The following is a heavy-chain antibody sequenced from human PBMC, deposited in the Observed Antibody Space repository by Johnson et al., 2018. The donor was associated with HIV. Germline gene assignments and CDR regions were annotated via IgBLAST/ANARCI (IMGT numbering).Heavy chain of an antibody. V-gene: IGHV3-23*04. CDR2: ISGSGGST. J-gene: IGHJ3*02. D-gene: IGHD6-19*01. CDR3: ASGGWLEGAFDI. CDR1: GFTFNSYA. Sequence: VQLVESGGGLVQPGGSLRLSCAASGFTFNSYAMSWVRQAPGKGLEWVSAISGSGGSTSYADSVKGRFTISRDNSKNTLYLQMNRLRAEDTAVYYCASGGWLEGAFDIWGQGTMVTVSS.